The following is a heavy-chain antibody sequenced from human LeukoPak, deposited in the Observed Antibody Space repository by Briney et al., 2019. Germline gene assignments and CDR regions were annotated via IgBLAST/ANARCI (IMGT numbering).Heavy chain of an antibody. J-gene: IGHJ1*01. D-gene: IGHD2-15*01. V-gene: IGHV4-4*09. CDR3: AGRGHRYSRD. Sequence: SETLSLTCSVSGDSASSGSWSWIRQPPGKGLEWIGYIYDSGITDYNSSLKSRLTISVDTSNNQFSLNLRSVTAADTAVYYCAGRGHRYSRDWGQGILVTVSS. CDR1: GDSASSGS. CDR2: IYDSGIT.